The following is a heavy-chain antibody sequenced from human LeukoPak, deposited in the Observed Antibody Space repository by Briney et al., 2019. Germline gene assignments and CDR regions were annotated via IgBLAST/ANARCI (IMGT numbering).Heavy chain of an antibody. CDR1: GFTFSSYV. V-gene: IGHV3-23*01. J-gene: IGHJ6*03. Sequence: QPGGSLRLSCAASGFTFSSYVMSWVRQAPGKGLEWVSAISGSGGSTYYADSVKGRFTISRDNSKNTLYLQMNSLRAEDTAVYYCARDRDRQNQYYYYMDVWGKGTTVTVSS. CDR3: ARDRDRQNQYYYYMDV. CDR2: ISGSGGST. D-gene: IGHD3-10*01.